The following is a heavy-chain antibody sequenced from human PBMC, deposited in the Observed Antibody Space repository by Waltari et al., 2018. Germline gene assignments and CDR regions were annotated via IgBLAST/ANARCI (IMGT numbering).Heavy chain of an antibody. CDR2: ISSGSSYI. V-gene: IGHV3-21*01. CDR3: AREWGVMVGTAGYYFDY. Sequence: EVKLVGSGGGLVKPGGSLRLCCAAAGFTFSSYPMHWVRQAPGKGLEWVSSISSGSSYIFYADSVKGRFTISRDNAKNSLYLQMNSLRVEDTAVYYCAREWGVMVGTAGYYFDYWGQGSLVTVSS. D-gene: IGHD3-9*01. CDR1: GFTFSSYP. J-gene: IGHJ4*02.